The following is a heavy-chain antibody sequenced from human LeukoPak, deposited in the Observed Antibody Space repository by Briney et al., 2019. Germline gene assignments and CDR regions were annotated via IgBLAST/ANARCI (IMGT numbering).Heavy chain of an antibody. Sequence: PSETLSLTCTVSGGSISSSSYYWGWIRQPPGKGLEWIGSIYYSGSTYYNPSLKSRVTISVDTSKNQFSLKLSSVTAADTAVYYCARVLLWFGESRPYYYFDYWGQGTLVTVSS. D-gene: IGHD3-10*01. J-gene: IGHJ4*02. CDR1: GGSISSSSYY. CDR3: ARVLLWFGESRPYYYFDY. V-gene: IGHV4-39*01. CDR2: IYYSGST.